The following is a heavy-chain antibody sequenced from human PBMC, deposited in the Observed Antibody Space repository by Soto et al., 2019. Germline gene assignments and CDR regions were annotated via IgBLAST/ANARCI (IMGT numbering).Heavy chain of an antibody. D-gene: IGHD3-16*01. J-gene: IGHJ4*02. CDR2: IYYSGST. V-gene: IGHV4-59*01. CDR1: GGSISSYY. Sequence: SETLSLTCTVSGGSISSYYWSWIRQPPGKGLEWIGYIYYSGSTNYNPSLKSRVTISVDASKNQFSLKLSSVTAADTAVYYCAAEGGPNYFYYWAQGTLVTVSA. CDR3: AAEGGPNYFYY.